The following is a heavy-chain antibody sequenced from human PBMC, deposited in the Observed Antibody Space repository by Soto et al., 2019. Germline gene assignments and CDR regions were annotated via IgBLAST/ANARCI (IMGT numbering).Heavy chain of an antibody. CDR3: ARDFFDSSDYTTNWFDP. Sequence: PSETLSLTCSVSGDSISNSRFYWAWIRQPPGEGLEWIGSIYHTGNAYYSPSLKSRVTISVDTSKNQFSLKLTSVTAADAALYYCARDFFDSSDYTTNWFDPWGQGTLVTVSS. D-gene: IGHD3-22*01. J-gene: IGHJ5*02. CDR1: GDSISNSRFY. CDR2: IYHTGNA. V-gene: IGHV4-39*01.